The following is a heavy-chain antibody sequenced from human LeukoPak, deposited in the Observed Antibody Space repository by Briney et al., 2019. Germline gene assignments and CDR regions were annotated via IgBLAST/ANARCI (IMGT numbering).Heavy chain of an antibody. V-gene: IGHV3-30-3*02. CDR2: ISYDGSNK. J-gene: IGHJ4*02. D-gene: IGHD1-26*01. CDR1: GFTFSSYA. CDR3: AKSATVGIKAPFDC. Sequence: GGSLRLSCAASGFTFSSYAVHWVRQAPGKGLEWVAVISYDGSNKYYADSVKGRFTISRDNSKNTLSLQMSSLRAEDTAVYYCAKSATVGIKAPFDCWGQGALVTVSS.